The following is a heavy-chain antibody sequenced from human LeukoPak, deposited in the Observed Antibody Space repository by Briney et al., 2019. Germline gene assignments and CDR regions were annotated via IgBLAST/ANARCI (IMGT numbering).Heavy chain of an antibody. V-gene: IGHV1-69*06. CDR1: GGTFSNYA. CDR2: IIPIFGTA. J-gene: IGHJ4*02. CDR3: ARGSVHSGSLIGDY. Sequence: SVKVSCKASGGTFSNYAISWVRQAPGQGLEWMGGIIPIFGTANYAHKFQGRVTITADKSTSTAYMELSSLRSEDTAVYYCARGSVHSGSLIGDYWGQGTLVTVSS. D-gene: IGHD1-26*01.